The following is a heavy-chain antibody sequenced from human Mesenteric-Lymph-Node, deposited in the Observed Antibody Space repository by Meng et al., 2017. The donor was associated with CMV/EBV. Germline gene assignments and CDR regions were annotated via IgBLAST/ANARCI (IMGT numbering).Heavy chain of an antibody. Sequence: SFSGYYWNCIRQPPGKGLEWIGEINHSGDTNYNPSLKSRVTISVDSSKNQFSLNLTSVTAADTAVYYCAGSFRYCSSSRCSYWYLNLWGRGTLVTVSS. V-gene: IGHV4-34*01. CDR1: SFSGYY. CDR3: AGSFRYCSSSRCSYWYLNL. J-gene: IGHJ2*01. CDR2: INHSGDT. D-gene: IGHD2-2*01.